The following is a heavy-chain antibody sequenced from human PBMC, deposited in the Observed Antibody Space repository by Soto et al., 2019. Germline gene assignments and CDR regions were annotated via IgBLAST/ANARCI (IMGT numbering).Heavy chain of an antibody. CDR2: ISGSGNYT. J-gene: IGHJ4*02. V-gene: IGHV3-21*01. CDR1: GFTFSTYF. CDR3: AREGINNYNEYYFDS. Sequence: PVGSLRLSCAASGFTFSTYFMNWVRQAPGKGLEWVSSISGSGNYTHYADFLRGRFTISRDNAKTSLYLQMNSLRAEDTAVYYCAREGINNYNEYYFDSWGQGTVVTVSS. D-gene: IGHD4-4*01.